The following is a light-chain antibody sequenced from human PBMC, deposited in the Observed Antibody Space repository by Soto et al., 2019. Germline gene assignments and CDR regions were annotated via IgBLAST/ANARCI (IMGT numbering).Light chain of an antibody. CDR1: QSVSSSY. Sequence: EIVLTQSPGTLSLSPGERATLSCRASQSVSSSYLAWYQQKPGQAPRLLIYGASSRATGIPDRFSGSGSGTDFTLTISRLEPDDFAVYYCQQYGSSPPWTFGQGTKVAIK. V-gene: IGKV3-20*01. CDR2: GAS. J-gene: IGKJ1*01. CDR3: QQYGSSPPWT.